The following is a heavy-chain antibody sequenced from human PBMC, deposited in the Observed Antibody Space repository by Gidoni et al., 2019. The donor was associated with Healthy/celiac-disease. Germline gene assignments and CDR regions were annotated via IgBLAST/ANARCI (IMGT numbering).Heavy chain of an antibody. D-gene: IGHD3-16*02. Sequence: QVQPGESGGGVVQPGRYLRLSCAACGFTFSSYGMQWVRQAPGKGLEWVAVISYDGSNKYYADSVKGRFTISRDNSKNTLYLQMNSLRAEDTAVYYCARIVPPKDVWGKGTTVTVSS. J-gene: IGHJ6*04. CDR3: ARIVPPKDV. V-gene: IGHV3-30*03. CDR1: GFTFSSYG. CDR2: ISYDGSNK.